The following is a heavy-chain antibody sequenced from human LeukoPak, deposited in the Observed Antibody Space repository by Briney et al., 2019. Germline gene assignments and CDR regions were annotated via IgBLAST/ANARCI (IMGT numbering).Heavy chain of an antibody. V-gene: IGHV4-39*07. Sequence: SETLSLTCTVSGGSIRSFDNYWVWIRQPPGKGLEWIGGIHYNGNTYYYPSLKSRVTISVDTSKNQFSLRLSSVTAADTAVYYCARDVRDSSGFYLRAIDYWGQGTLVTVSS. D-gene: IGHD3-22*01. CDR2: IHYNGNT. CDR3: ARDVRDSSGFYLRAIDY. CDR1: GGSIRSFDNY. J-gene: IGHJ4*02.